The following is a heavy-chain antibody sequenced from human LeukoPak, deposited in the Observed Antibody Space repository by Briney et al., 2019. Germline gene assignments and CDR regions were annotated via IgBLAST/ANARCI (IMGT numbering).Heavy chain of an antibody. CDR3: ARDSSGWYGEYFQH. Sequence: WTNTNTGNPTYAQGFTGRFVFSLDTSVSTAYLQISSLKAEDTAVYYCARDSSGWYGEYFQHWGQGTLVTVSS. J-gene: IGHJ1*01. V-gene: IGHV7-4-1*02. D-gene: IGHD6-19*01. CDR2: TNTNTGNP.